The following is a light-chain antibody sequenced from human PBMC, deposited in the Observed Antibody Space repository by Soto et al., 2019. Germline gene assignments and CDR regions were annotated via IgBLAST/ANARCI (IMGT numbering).Light chain of an antibody. Sequence: DIQMTQSPSTVSASVGDRVTITCRASESISRWLAWYQQQPGKAPKLLIYDASDLESGVPSRFSGSGSGTEFTLTITSLQPEDFATYYRHQYNTWTFGQGTKVEIK. CDR2: DAS. CDR3: HQYNTWT. CDR1: ESISRW. J-gene: IGKJ1*01. V-gene: IGKV1-5*01.